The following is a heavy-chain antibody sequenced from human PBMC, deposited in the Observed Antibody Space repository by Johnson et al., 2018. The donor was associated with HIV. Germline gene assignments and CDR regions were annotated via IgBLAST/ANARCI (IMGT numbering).Heavy chain of an antibody. V-gene: IGHV3-49*03. Sequence: VQLVESGGGLVQPGRSLRLSCTASGFTFGDYAMSWFRQAPGKGLEWVGFIRNKGYGGTTEYAASVKGRFTISRDDSKSIAYLQMNSLRAEDTAVYYCARAGGMFGVEDAFDIWGQGTMVTVSS. CDR1: GFTFGDYA. CDR3: ARAGGMFGVEDAFDI. D-gene: IGHD3-3*01. CDR2: IRNKGYGGTT. J-gene: IGHJ3*02.